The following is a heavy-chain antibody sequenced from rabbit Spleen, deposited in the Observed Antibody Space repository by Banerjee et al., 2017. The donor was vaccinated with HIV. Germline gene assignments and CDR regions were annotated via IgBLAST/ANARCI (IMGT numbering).Heavy chain of an antibody. CDR2: IYAGSSGSS. D-gene: IGHD2-1*01. Sequence: QQLVESGGGLVKPGASLTLTCTASGFSFSSSYYMCWVRQAPGKGLECIACIYAGSSGSSYYASWANGRFTISKTSSTTVTLQMTSLTAADTASYFCARGSATMTMVITGYYLNLWGQGTLVTVS. J-gene: IGHJ4*01. V-gene: IGHV1S40*01. CDR3: ARGSATMTMVITGYYLNL. CDR1: GFSFSSSYY.